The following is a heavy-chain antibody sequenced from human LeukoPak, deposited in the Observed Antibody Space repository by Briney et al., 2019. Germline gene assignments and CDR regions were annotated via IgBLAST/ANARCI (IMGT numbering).Heavy chain of an antibody. V-gene: IGHV3-23*01. CDR1: GFTFSSYA. CDR2: ISGSGGST. Sequence: GGSLRLSCAASGFTFSSYAMSWVRQAPGKGLEWVSAISGSGGSTYYADSVKGRFTISRDNSKNTLYLQMNSLRAEDTAVYYCASLWFGELSPTRNDAFDIWGQGTMVTVSS. CDR3: ASLWFGELSPTRNDAFDI. D-gene: IGHD3-10*01. J-gene: IGHJ3*02.